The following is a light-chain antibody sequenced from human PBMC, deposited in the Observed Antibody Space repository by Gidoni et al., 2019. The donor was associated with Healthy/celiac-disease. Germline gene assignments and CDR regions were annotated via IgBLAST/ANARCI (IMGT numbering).Light chain of an antibody. Sequence: IQMTHPPSSLSASVGDRVTITSRASQSISSYLNWYQQKPGKAPKLLIYAASSLQSGVPSRFSGSGSGTEFTLNISSLQPEDFATYYCQQSYSTPGTFGQGTKVEIK. CDR3: QQSYSTPGT. J-gene: IGKJ1*01. CDR1: QSISSY. V-gene: IGKV1-39*01. CDR2: AAS.